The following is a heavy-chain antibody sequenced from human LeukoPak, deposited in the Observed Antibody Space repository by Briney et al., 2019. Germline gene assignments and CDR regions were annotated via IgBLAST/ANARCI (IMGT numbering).Heavy chain of an antibody. V-gene: IGHV1-8*01. CDR1: GYTFASYD. D-gene: IGHD1-20*01. CDR2: MNPNSGNT. J-gene: IGHJ4*02. Sequence: GASVKVSCKASGYTFASYDINWVRRATGQGLEWMGWMNPNSGNTGYAQKFQGRVTMTRNTSISTAYMELSSLRSEDTAVYYCARSITGTGSNGNSNYWGQGTLVTVSS. CDR3: ARSITGTGSNGNSNY.